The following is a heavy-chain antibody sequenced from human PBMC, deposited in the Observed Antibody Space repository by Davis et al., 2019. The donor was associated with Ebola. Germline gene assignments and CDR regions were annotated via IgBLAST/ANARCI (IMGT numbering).Heavy chain of an antibody. J-gene: IGHJ6*02. CDR1: GFTFSSYS. CDR2: ISSSSSYI. D-gene: IGHD3-3*01. V-gene: IGHV3-21*01. Sequence: GESLKISCAASGFTFSSYSMNWVRQAPGKGLEWVSSISSSSSYIYYADSVKGRFTISRDNAKNSLYLQMNSLRDEDTAVYYCARGSVDTIFGVVTHNYGMDVWGQGTTVTVSS. CDR3: ARGSVDTIFGVVTHNYGMDV.